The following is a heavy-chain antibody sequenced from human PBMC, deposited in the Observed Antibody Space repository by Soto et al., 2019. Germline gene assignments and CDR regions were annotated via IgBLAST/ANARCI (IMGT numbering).Heavy chain of an antibody. J-gene: IGHJ6*02. CDR2: ISYDGSNK. CDR1: GFTFSSYG. CDR3: AKGLNYGDYYYYGMDV. V-gene: IGHV3-30*18. D-gene: IGHD4-17*01. Sequence: LRLSCAASGFTFSSYGMHWVRQAPGKGLEWVAVISYDGSNKYYADSVKGRFTISRDSSKNTLYLQMNSLRAEDTAVYYCAKGLNYGDYYYYGMDVWGQGTTVTVSS.